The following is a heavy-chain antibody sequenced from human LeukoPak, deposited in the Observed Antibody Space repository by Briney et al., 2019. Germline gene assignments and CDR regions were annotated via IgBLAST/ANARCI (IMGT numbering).Heavy chain of an antibody. J-gene: IGHJ4*02. V-gene: IGHV1-18*01. CDR3: ARGLHYDSSGYYPFHY. D-gene: IGHD3-22*01. Sequence: ASAKVSCKASGYTFTSYGISWVRQAPGQGLEWMGWISAYNGNTNYAQKLQGRVTMTTDTSTSTAYMELRSLRSDDTAVYYCARGLHYDSSGYYPFHYWGQGTLVTVSS. CDR2: ISAYNGNT. CDR1: GYTFTSYG.